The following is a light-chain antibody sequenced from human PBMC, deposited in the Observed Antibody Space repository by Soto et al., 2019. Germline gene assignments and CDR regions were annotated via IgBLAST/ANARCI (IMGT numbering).Light chain of an antibody. Sequence: QSALTQPASVSGSPGQSITISCTGTSGDIGSYNRVSWYQQHPGKAPILIIYEVTDRPSGVSNRFSGSKSGNTASLTLSGLQAEDEAEYYCSSYTNINTRACVFGTGTKLTVL. V-gene: IGLV2-14*01. CDR1: SGDIGSYNR. CDR3: SSYTNINTRACV. J-gene: IGLJ1*01. CDR2: EVT.